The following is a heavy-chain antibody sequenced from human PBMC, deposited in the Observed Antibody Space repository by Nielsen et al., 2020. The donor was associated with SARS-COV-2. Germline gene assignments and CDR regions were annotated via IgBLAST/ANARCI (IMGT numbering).Heavy chain of an antibody. V-gene: IGHV4-34*01. CDR1: GWSFSGYY. CDR3: ARAGGYSYGYVYYYYGMDV. CDR2: INHSGST. Sequence: GSLRLSCAVYGWSFSGYYWSWIRQPPGKGLAWIGEINHSGSTNYNPSLKSRVTISVDTSKNQFSLKLSSVTAADTAVYYCARAGGYSYGYVYYYYGMDVWGQGTTVTVPS. J-gene: IGHJ6*02. D-gene: IGHD5-18*01.